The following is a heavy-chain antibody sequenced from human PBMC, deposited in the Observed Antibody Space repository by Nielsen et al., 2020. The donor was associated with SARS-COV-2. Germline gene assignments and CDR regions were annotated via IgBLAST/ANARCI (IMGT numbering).Heavy chain of an antibody. Sequence: GESLKISCQISGYIFTTYWINWVRQMPGKGLEWMGRIDPKDSYTNYSPSFQGHVTISVDKSISTAYLQWSSLKASDTAIYYCMRRVDDYGLGFDPWGQGTLVTVSS. CDR3: MRRVDDYGLGFDP. CDR1: GYIFTTYW. D-gene: IGHD4-17*01. CDR2: IDPKDSYT. J-gene: IGHJ5*02. V-gene: IGHV5-10-1*01.